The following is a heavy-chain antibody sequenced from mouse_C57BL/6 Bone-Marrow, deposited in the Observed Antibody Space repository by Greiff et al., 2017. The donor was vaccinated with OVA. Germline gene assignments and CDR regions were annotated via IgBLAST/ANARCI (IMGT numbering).Heavy chain of an antibody. CDR3: AKLGRDV. CDR2: ISSGSSTI. V-gene: IGHV5-17*01. J-gene: IGHJ1*03. CDR1: GFTFSDYG. D-gene: IGHD4-1*01. Sequence: EVKLMASGGGLVKPGGSLKLSCAASGFTFSDYGMHWVRQAPEKGLEWVAYISSGSSTIYYADTVKGRFTISRDNAKNTLFLQMASLRSEDTAMYYCAKLGRDVWGTGTTVTVSS.